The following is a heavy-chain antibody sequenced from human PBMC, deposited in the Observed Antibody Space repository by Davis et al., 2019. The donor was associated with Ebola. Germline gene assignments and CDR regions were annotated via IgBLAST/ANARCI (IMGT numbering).Heavy chain of an antibody. CDR3: TSPWIATEGTGPV. Sequence: HTGGSLRLSCAASEFTFSSFWMHWVRQVPGKGLVWISHISGDGTTTNYADSIKGRFSIPRDNAKTSMYLQMNSRRAEDTAVYYCTSPWIATEGTGPVWGQGTTVTVSS. J-gene: IGHJ6*02. D-gene: IGHD6-13*01. V-gene: IGHV3-74*01. CDR1: EFTFSSFW. CDR2: ISGDGTTT.